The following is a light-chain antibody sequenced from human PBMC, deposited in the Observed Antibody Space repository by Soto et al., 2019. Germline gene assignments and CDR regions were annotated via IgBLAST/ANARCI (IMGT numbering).Light chain of an antibody. CDR1: QTIGRTY. J-gene: IGKJ1*01. CDR2: GAS. V-gene: IGKV3-20*01. Sequence: EIVLTQSPGTLSLSPGETAALSCRASQTIGRTYLAWYQQKLGQAPRLLIYGASSRATGIPDRFSGSGSGTDFTLTISSLQPEDFATYYCLQDYNYPRTFGQGTKVDIK. CDR3: LQDYNYPRT.